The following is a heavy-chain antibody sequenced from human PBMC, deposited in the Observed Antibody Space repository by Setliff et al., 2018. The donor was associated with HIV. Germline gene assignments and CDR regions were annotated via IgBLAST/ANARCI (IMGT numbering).Heavy chain of an antibody. D-gene: IGHD1-7*01. CDR2: LSASNDQR. J-gene: IGHJ4*02. CDR1: GYTFNKYD. CDR3: ARSLGTFDY. Sequence: KVSCKASGYTFNKYDIVWIRQAPGQGLEWLGWLSASNDQRKYSRRFKGRVNMTTDPSRRTAYLEMRSLTPDDTAVYFCARSLGTFDYWGQGSLVT. V-gene: IGHV1-18*01.